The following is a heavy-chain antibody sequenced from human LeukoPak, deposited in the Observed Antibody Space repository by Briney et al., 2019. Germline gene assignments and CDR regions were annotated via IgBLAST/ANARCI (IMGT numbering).Heavy chain of an antibody. CDR3: ARGTANDYGGTLYYYYMDV. J-gene: IGHJ6*03. Sequence: SETLSLTCAVYGGSFSGYYWSWIRQPPGKGLEWIGEINHSGSTNYNPSLKSRVTISVDTSKNQFSLKLSSVTAADTAVYYCARGTANDYGGTLYYYYMDVWGKGTTVTVSS. CDR1: GGSFSGYY. D-gene: IGHD4-23*01. V-gene: IGHV4-34*01. CDR2: INHSGST.